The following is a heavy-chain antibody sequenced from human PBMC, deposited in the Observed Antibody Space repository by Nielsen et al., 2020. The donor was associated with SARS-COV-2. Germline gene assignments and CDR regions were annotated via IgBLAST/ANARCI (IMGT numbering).Heavy chain of an antibody. V-gene: IGHV3-23*01. CDR2: ISGSGNSA. Sequence: ETLSLTCAASGFTFSNYAMTWVRQAPGKGLDWVSTISGSGNSAYYADSVKGRFTISRDNSKNTLYLQMNSLRADDTAIYYCAKGSSAVPMTGFDSWGQGALVTVSS. CDR3: AKGSSAVPMTGFDS. D-gene: IGHD3-9*01. J-gene: IGHJ4*02. CDR1: GFTFSNYA.